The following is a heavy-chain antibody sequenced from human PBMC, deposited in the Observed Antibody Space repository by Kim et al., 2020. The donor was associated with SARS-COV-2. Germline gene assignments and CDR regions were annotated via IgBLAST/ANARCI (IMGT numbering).Heavy chain of an antibody. J-gene: IGHJ4*02. V-gene: IGHV4-34*01. CDR3: ARGLRRGLDY. CDR2: ST. Sequence: STNYNPSLKSRVTISVDTSKNQFSLKLSSVTAADTAVYYCARGLRRGLDYWGQGTLVTVSS. D-gene: IGHD3-10*01.